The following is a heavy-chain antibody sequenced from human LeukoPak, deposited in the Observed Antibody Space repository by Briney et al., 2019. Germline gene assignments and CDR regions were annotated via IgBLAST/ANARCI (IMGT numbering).Heavy chain of an antibody. CDR1: GFTFSNFA. Sequence: GGSLRLSCAASGFTFSNFAMSWIRQAPGKGLEWVSYISSSGSTIYYADSVRGRFTISRDNAKNSLYLQMNSLRAEDTAVYYCARAPEYGSSENWFDPWGQGTLVTVSS. CDR3: ARAPEYGSSENWFDP. CDR2: ISSSGSTI. D-gene: IGHD6-6*01. V-gene: IGHV3-11*01. J-gene: IGHJ5*02.